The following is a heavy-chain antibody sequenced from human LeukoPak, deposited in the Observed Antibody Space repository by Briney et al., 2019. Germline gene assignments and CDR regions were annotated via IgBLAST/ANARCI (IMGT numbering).Heavy chain of an antibody. CDR1: GFTFSSYA. J-gene: IGHJ6*02. D-gene: IGHD5-24*01. Sequence: GGSLRLSCAASGFTFSSYAMSWVRQAPGKGLEWVSAISGSGGSTYYADSVKGRFTISRDNSKNTLYLQMNSLRAEDTAVYYCAKDSGGLGYNIESLHYYYYYGMDVWGQGTTVTVSS. V-gene: IGHV3-23*01. CDR3: AKDSGGLGYNIESLHYYYYYGMDV. CDR2: ISGSGGST.